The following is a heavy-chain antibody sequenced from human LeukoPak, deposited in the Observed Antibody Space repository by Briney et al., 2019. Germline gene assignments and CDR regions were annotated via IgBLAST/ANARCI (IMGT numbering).Heavy chain of an antibody. D-gene: IGHD6-19*01. V-gene: IGHV4-61*01. CDR1: GGSISSSSYY. CDR2: IYYSGST. Sequence: SETLSLTCTVSGGSISSSSYYWSWIRQPPGKGLEWIGYIYYSGSTNYNPSLKSRVTISVDTSKNQFSLKLSSVTAADTAVYYCARTSPNSSGWLTPYWYFDLWGRGTLVTVSS. J-gene: IGHJ2*01. CDR3: ARTSPNSSGWLTPYWYFDL.